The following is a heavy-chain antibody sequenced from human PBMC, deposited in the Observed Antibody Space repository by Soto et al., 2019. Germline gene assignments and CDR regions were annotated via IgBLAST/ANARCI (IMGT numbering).Heavy chain of an antibody. D-gene: IGHD5-12*01. J-gene: IGHJ4*02. CDR2: IYSGGST. CDR3: ASGGYDYQIYY. V-gene: IGHV3-53*04. CDR1: GFTVSSNY. Sequence: PGGSLRLSCAASGFTVSSNYMSWVRQAPGKGLEWVSVIYSGGSTYYADSVKGRFTISRHNSKNTLYLQMNSLRAEDTAVYYCASGGYDYQIYYFGQGTLVTVSA.